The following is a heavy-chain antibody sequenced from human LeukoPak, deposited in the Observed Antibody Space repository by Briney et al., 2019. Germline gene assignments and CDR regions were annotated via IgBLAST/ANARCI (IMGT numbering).Heavy chain of an antibody. CDR1: GFTFSSYA. CDR3: AKQSLYDSSGHFHY. Sequence: GGSLRLSCAASGFTFSSYAMSWVRQAPGKGLEWVAIIWYDGSNTYYADSVKGRFTISRDNSKNTLFLRMNSLRAEDTAVYFCAKQSLYDSSGHFHYWGQGTLVTVSS. V-gene: IGHV3-33*06. D-gene: IGHD3-22*01. CDR2: IWYDGSNT. J-gene: IGHJ4*02.